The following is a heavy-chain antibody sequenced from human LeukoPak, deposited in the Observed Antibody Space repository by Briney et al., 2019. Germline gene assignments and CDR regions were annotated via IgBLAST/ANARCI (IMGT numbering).Heavy chain of an antibody. J-gene: IGHJ6*03. CDR2: ISGSGGTT. Sequence: GGSLRLSCAASGFTFSSYGMHWVRRAPGKGLELVSAISGSGGTTKYADSVKGRFTISRDNSKNTLYLQMNSLRAEDTALYYYAKAHVAAADYYYYYMDVWGKGTTVTVSS. D-gene: IGHD6-13*01. V-gene: IGHV3-23*01. CDR1: GFTFSSYG. CDR3: AKAHVAAADYYYYYMDV.